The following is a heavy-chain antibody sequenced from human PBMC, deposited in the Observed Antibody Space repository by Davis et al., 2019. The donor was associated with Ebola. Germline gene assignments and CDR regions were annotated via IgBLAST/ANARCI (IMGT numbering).Heavy chain of an antibody. J-gene: IGHJ4*02. CDR3: ARGYSYGSRIFDY. V-gene: IGHV4-34*01. Sequence: MPSETLSLTCAVYGGSFSGYYWSWIRQPPGKRLEWIGEINHSGSTNYNPSLKSRVTISVDTSKNQFSLKLSSVTAADTAVYYCARGYSYGSRIFDYWGQGTLVTVSS. CDR1: GGSFSGYY. CDR2: INHSGST. D-gene: IGHD5-18*01.